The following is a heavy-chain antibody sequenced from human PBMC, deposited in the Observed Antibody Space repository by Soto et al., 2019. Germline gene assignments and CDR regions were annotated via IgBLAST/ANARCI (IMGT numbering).Heavy chain of an antibody. D-gene: IGHD6-13*01. CDR1: GYTFTSYD. CDR2: RNPNSGNT. Sequence: QVQLVQSGAEVKKPGASVKVSCKASGYTFTSYDINWVRQATGQGLEWMGWRNPNSGNTGYAQKFQGRVTMTRNTSISTAYMELSSLRSEDTAVYYCARRGYSSSWYYKDYYGMDVWGQGTTVTVSS. V-gene: IGHV1-8*01. J-gene: IGHJ6*02. CDR3: ARRGYSSSWYYKDYYGMDV.